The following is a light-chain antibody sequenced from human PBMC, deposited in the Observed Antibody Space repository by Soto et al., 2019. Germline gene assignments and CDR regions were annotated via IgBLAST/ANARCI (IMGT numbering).Light chain of an antibody. J-gene: IGKJ1*01. CDR1: QTISSW. CDR2: KAS. Sequence: DIPMTQSPSTLSGSVGDRVTITCRASQTISSWLAWYQQKPGKAPKLLIYKASTLKSGVPSRFSGSGSGTEFILTISSLQPDDFATYYCQHYNSYSEALGQGTKVELK. CDR3: QHYNSYSEA. V-gene: IGKV1-5*03.